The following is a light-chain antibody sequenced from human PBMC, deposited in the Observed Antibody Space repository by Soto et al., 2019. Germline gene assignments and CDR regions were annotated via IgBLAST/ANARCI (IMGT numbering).Light chain of an antibody. V-gene: IGKV1-39*01. J-gene: IGKJ1*01. CDR2: AAS. CDR1: QSIRKY. CDR3: QQSGDTPPWT. Sequence: DIQMTQSPSSLSASVGDRVIITCRASQSIRKYLNWYQHKPGKVPTLLIYAASSLQSGVPSRFSGSASGTEFNLTITSLQPEDFATYYCQQSGDTPPWTFGQGTKVEIK.